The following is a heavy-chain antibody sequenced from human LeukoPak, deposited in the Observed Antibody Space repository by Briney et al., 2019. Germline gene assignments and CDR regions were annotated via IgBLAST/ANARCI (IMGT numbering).Heavy chain of an antibody. CDR1: GFTFSSYE. Sequence: GGSLRLSCAASGFTFSSYEMNWVRQAPGKGLEWVSYISSSGSTIYYADSVKGRFTISRDNAKNSLYLQMNSLRAEDTAVYYCAKGGPPRRIQLWSTDYYMDVWGKGTTVTISS. V-gene: IGHV3-48*03. D-gene: IGHD5-18*01. CDR3: AKGGPPRRIQLWSTDYYMDV. J-gene: IGHJ6*03. CDR2: ISSSGSTI.